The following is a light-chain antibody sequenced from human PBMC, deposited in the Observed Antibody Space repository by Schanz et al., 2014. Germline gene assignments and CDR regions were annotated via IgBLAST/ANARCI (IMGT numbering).Light chain of an antibody. Sequence: EVVMTQSPDTLSVSPGERAILSCRASQTISNNLAWYQQKPGQAPRLLIFGASTRATGIPARFSGSGSGTDFTLTISRLEPEDFALYYCQQYGTSLTFGGGTKVEIK. CDR3: QQYGTSLT. CDR1: QTISNN. CDR2: GAS. J-gene: IGKJ4*01. V-gene: IGKV3-20*01.